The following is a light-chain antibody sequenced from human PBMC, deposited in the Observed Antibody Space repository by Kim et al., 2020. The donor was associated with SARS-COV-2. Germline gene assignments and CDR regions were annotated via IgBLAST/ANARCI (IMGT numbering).Light chain of an antibody. Sequence: ASVQLTCTLSSGHSSYAIAWHQQQPEKGPRYLMKLNSDGSHSKGDGIPDRFSGSSSGAERYLTISSLQSEDEADYYCQTWGTGIQLFGGGTQLTVL. CDR2: LNSDGSH. CDR3: QTWGTGIQL. V-gene: IGLV4-69*01. CDR1: SGHSSYA. J-gene: IGLJ2*01.